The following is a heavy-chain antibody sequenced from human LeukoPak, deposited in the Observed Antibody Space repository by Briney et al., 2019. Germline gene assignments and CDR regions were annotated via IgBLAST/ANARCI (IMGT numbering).Heavy chain of an antibody. CDR3: ARTAAGTPLPRY. CDR2: IFNSGST. V-gene: IGHV4-39*07. CDR1: GGSISSSNYY. Sequence: SETLSLTCTVSGGSISSSNYYWGWIRQPPGKGLEWIGYIFNSGSTYYNPSLKSRVTILVDTSKNQFSLKLSAVTAADTAVYYCARTAAGTPLPRYWGQGTLVTVSS. J-gene: IGHJ4*02. D-gene: IGHD6-13*01.